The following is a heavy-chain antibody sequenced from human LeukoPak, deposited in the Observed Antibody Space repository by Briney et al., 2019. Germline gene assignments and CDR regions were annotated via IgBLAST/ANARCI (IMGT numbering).Heavy chain of an antibody. CDR2: IFTGDGT. CDR3: AKVGGYSSGWLFDY. CDR1: GLTVSNNY. Sequence: PGGSLRLSCAASGLTVSNNYMRWVRQAPGKGLEWVSTIFTGDGTHYADSVKGRFTISRDNSKNTLYLQMNSLRAEDTAVYYCAKVGGYSSGWLFDYWGQGTLVTVSA. D-gene: IGHD6-19*01. V-gene: IGHV3-53*01. J-gene: IGHJ4*02.